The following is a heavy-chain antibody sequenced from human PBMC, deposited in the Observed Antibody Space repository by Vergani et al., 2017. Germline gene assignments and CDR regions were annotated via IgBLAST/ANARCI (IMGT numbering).Heavy chain of an antibody. J-gene: IGHJ4*02. CDR1: GFSFRSYG. D-gene: IGHD2-2*01. V-gene: IGHV3-33*06. CDR3: AKDTKYQLLPSFDY. CDR2: IWYDGGNK. Sequence: QVQLVESGGGVVQPGRSLRLSCAASGFSFRSYGMHWVRQAPGKGLEWVAVIWYDGGNKYYADSVQGRFTISRDNSKNTLYLQMNSLRAEDTAVYYCAKDTKYQLLPSFDYWGQGTLVTVSS.